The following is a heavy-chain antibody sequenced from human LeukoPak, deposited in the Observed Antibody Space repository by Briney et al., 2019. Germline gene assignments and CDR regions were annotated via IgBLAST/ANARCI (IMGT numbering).Heavy chain of an antibody. J-gene: IGHJ4*02. Sequence: GGSLRLSCAASGFTFSSYAMSWVRQAPGKGLEWVSAISGSGGSTYYADSVKGRFTISRDNSKNTLYLQMNSLRAEDTAVYYCAKPHYYYGSGSYYNVDYWGQGTLVTVSS. CDR3: AKPHYYYGSGSYYNVDY. D-gene: IGHD3-10*01. CDR1: GFTFSSYA. V-gene: IGHV3-23*01. CDR2: ISGSGGST.